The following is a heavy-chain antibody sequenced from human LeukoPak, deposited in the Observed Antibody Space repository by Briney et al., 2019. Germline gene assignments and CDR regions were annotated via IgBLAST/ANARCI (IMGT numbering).Heavy chain of an antibody. Sequence: GGSLRLSCAGAGFTFSNYDMSWVRQAPGKGLEWVSTITGSGTTIYYADSVKGRFTISRDNAKNSLYLQMNSLRAEDAAVYYCARRRDSGSLQHFDYWGQGTLVTVSS. V-gene: IGHV3-11*01. CDR3: ARRRDSGSLQHFDY. CDR1: GFTFSNYD. J-gene: IGHJ4*02. D-gene: IGHD1-26*01. CDR2: ITGSGTTI.